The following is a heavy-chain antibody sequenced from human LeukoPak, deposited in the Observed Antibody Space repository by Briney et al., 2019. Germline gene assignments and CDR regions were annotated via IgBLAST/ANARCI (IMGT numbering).Heavy chain of an antibody. Sequence: ASVKVSWKASGYTFTGYYMHWVRQATGQGLEWMGWINPNSGGTNYAQKFQGRVTMTRDTSISTAYMELSRLSSVTAADTAVYYCARASERWLSNWGQGTLVTVSS. CDR2: INPNSGGT. V-gene: IGHV1-2*02. CDR1: GYTFTGYY. J-gene: IGHJ4*02. D-gene: IGHD5-24*01. CDR3: ARASERWLSN.